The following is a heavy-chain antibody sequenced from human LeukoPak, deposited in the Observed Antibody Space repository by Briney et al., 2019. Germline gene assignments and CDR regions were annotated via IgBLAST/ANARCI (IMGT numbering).Heavy chain of an antibody. V-gene: IGHV3-9*01. CDR1: GFTFDDYA. D-gene: IGHD3-22*01. J-gene: IGHJ3*02. Sequence: GGSLRLSCAASGFTFDDYAMHWVRQAPGKGLEWVSGISWNSGSIGYADSVKGRFTISRDNAKNSLYLQTNSLRAEDTALYYCASIVVVTNDAFDIWGQGTMVTVSS. CDR3: ASIVVVTNDAFDI. CDR2: ISWNSGSI.